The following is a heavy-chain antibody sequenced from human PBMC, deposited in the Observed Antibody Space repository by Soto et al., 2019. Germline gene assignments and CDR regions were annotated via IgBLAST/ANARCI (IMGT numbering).Heavy chain of an antibody. D-gene: IGHD2-15*01. V-gene: IGHV4-59*01. CDR1: GGSITSYY. Sequence: QVQLQESGPGLVKPSETLSLTCTVSGGSITSYYWNWIRQPPGKGLEWSGYIYSSGITNYNPSLKCRVTMSLDTSKNQVSLNVTSVTAADTAVYYCAATPRYWGQGRLVTVSS. CDR3: AATPRY. J-gene: IGHJ4*02. CDR2: IYSSGIT.